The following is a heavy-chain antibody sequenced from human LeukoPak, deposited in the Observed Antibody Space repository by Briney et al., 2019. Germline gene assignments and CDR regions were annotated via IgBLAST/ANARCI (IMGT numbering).Heavy chain of an antibody. J-gene: IGHJ4*02. CDR2: ISSNSSYI. Sequence: GGSLRLSCAASIFTLSSYSMNWVRQAPGKGLEWVSSISSNSSYIYYADSVRGRFTISRDNAKNSLYLQMNSLRAEDTAVYYCALQLWSKGPFDYWGQGTLVTVSS. D-gene: IGHD5-18*01. V-gene: IGHV3-21*01. CDR1: IFTLSSYS. CDR3: ALQLWSKGPFDY.